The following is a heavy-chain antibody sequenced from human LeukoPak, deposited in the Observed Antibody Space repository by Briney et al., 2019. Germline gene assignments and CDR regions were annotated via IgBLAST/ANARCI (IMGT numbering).Heavy chain of an antibody. CDR3: GRVNSGLLIFNY. V-gene: IGHV4-31*01. CDR2: IYYSGTT. D-gene: IGHD3-16*01. J-gene: IGHJ4*02. CDR1: GCSISSDGYY. Sequence: PSQTLSLTCTVSGCSISSDGYYWRWIRQHPGKGLEWIGYIYYSGTTYYNPSRKSQLTISVNTSRNQFSLNLSSVTAADTAVYYCGRVNSGLLIFNYWGQGTLVTVSS.